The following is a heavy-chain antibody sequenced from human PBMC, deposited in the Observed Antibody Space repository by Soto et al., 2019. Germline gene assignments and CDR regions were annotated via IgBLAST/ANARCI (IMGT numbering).Heavy chain of an antibody. D-gene: IGHD5-12*01. CDR2: IVPTVDTS. J-gene: IGHJ4*02. V-gene: IGHV1-69*14. Sequence: QVQLVPSGAEVRQPASSVKVSCKTSGATFSSYAIPWVRQAPGQGLEWMGGIVPTVDTSTYAQKFQGRVTITADKFTSTVYMELSSLRSDDTAVYYCVRVVAIPGYPDNWGQGTLGTVSS. CDR1: GATFSSYA. CDR3: VRVVAIPGYPDN.